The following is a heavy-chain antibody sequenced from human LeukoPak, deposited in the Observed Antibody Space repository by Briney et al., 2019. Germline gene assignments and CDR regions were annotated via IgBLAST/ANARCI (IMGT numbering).Heavy chain of an antibody. CDR1: GGSINTYY. V-gene: IGHV4-59*08. D-gene: IGHD3-9*01. Sequence: SETLSLTCTISGGSINTYYWSWIRQPPGKGLEGIAYMYNSESTKYNPSLKSRVTISVDTSKKQFSLKLRSVTAADTALYYCARHVLTAGSIDWGQGTLVTVSS. CDR2: MYNSEST. CDR3: ARHVLTAGSID. J-gene: IGHJ4*02.